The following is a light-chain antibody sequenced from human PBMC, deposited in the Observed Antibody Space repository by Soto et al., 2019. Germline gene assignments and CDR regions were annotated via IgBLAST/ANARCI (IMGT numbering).Light chain of an antibody. V-gene: IGKV1-5*03. CDR1: QSIGRW. J-gene: IGKJ2*01. Sequence: DIQMTQSPSTLSASVGDRVTITCRASQSIGRWLAWYQQKPGKAPKLLIYKASTLDSEVPSRFSGSGSGTEFTLTISSLQPDDFATYYCQQHNSAFTFGQGTKLEL. CDR2: KAS. CDR3: QQHNSAFT.